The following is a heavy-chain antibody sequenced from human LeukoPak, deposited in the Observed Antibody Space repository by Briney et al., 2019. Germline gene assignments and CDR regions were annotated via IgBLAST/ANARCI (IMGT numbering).Heavy chain of an antibody. CDR2: INSDGSST. CDR3: ARDRGWGLNY. D-gene: IGHD7-27*01. CDR1: GFSFSGHW. V-gene: IGHV3-74*01. J-gene: IGHJ4*02. Sequence: GGSLRLSCTASGFSFSGHWMHWARQAPGKGLVWVSRINSDGSSTSYADSVKGRFTISRDNAKNMLYLQMNSLRAEDTAVYYCARDRGWGLNYWGQGTLVTVSS.